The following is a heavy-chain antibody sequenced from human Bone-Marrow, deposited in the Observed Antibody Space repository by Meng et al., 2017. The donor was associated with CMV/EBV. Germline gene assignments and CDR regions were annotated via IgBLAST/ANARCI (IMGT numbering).Heavy chain of an antibody. CDR3: ARHIAVAEYFDY. CDR2: IYYSGST. J-gene: IGHJ4*02. V-gene: IGHV4-39*01. CDR1: GDSISSSSYY. Sequence: SETTSLTCTVPGDSISSSSYYWGWVRQPPGKGLEWIGSIYYSGSTYYNPSLKSRVTLSVDTSKNQFSLKLSSVTAADTAVCYCARHIAVAEYFDYLGQGTLVTVPS. D-gene: IGHD6-19*01.